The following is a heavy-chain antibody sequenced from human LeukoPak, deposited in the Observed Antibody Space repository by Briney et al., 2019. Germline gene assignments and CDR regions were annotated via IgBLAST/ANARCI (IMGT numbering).Heavy chain of an antibody. CDR3: AREGVGATAFCDY. CDR2: INPNSGGT. CDR1: GYTFTGYY. V-gene: IGHV1-2*02. J-gene: IGHJ4*02. D-gene: IGHD1-26*01. Sequence: ASVKVSCKASGYTFTGYYMHWVRQAPGQGLEWMGWINPNSGGTNYAQKFQGRVTMTRDTSISTAYMELSRLRSDDTAAYYCAREGVGATAFCDYWGQGTLATVSS.